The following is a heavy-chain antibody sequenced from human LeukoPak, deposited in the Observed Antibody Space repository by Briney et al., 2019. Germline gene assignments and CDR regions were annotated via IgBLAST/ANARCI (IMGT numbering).Heavy chain of an antibody. CDR1: GGTFSSYP. CDR2: ITPIFGEA. Sequence: SVKVSCKVSGGTFSSYPISWVRQAPGQGLEWMGEITPIFGEAQNAEKFQGRVTITADEPTSTVYMELTSLRLDDTAMYHCARNSRVASTSGLNYWGQGTLVTVSS. CDR3: ARNSRVASTSGLNY. J-gene: IGHJ4*02. D-gene: IGHD5-12*01. V-gene: IGHV1-69*13.